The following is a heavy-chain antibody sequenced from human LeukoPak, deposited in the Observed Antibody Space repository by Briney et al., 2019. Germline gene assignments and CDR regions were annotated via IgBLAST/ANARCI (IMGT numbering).Heavy chain of an antibody. CDR1: GFTVSSNE. Sequence: GGSLRLSCAASGFTVSSNEMSWVRQAPGKGLEWVSSINGGSTNDAHSRKGRVTITRDTSMHTLYPQMNRLRAEDTAVYYCLNDSGGYYYGGRYYFDYWGQGTLVPVS. CDR2: INGGST. CDR3: LNDSGGYYYGGRYYFDY. D-gene: IGHD3-22*01. V-gene: IGHV3-38-3*01. J-gene: IGHJ4*02.